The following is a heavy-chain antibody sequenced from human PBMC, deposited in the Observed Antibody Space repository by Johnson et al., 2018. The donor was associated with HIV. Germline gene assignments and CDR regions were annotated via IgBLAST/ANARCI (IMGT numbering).Heavy chain of an antibody. D-gene: IGHD6-19*01. Sequence: VQLVESGGGLLQPGRSLRLSCAASGFIFSSYAMHWVRQAPGKGLEWVAVISYDGSNKYYADSVKGRFTISRDNSKNSLYMQMNSLRAEDTALYYCARGVGGAGDDAFDIWGQGTMVTVSS. CDR3: ARGVGGAGDDAFDI. CDR2: ISYDGSNK. V-gene: IGHV3-30*04. J-gene: IGHJ3*02. CDR1: GFIFSSYA.